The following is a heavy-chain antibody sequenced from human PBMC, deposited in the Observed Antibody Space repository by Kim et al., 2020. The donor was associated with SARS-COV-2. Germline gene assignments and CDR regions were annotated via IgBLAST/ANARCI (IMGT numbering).Heavy chain of an antibody. Sequence: SETLSLTCAVYSEAFNGFYWTWVRQSLGKGLEWIGEISHPGGANYNPSLKGRVAISKDTYRKQVSLKLTSVTAADTGVYYCARGQYQRILVVVTATPYLDYWAQGTQVIVSS. CDR3: ARGQYQRILVVVTATPYLDY. D-gene: IGHD2-21*02. J-gene: IGHJ4*02. CDR2: ISHPGGA. V-gene: IGHV4-34*01. CDR1: SEAFNGFY.